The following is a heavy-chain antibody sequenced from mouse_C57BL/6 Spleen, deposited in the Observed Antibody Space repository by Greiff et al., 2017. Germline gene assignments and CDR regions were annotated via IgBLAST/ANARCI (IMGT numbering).Heavy chain of an antibody. CDR3: ATYGSKDYFDY. CDR2: IDPSDSYT. D-gene: IGHD1-1*01. J-gene: IGHJ2*01. CDR1: GYTFTSYW. V-gene: IGHV1-50*01. Sequence: QVQLKQPGAELVKPGASVKLSCKASGYTFTSYWMQWVKQRPGQGLEWIGEIDPSDSYTNYNGKFKGKATLTADKSSSTAYMQLSSLTSEDSAVYFCATYGSKDYFDYWGQGTTLTVSS.